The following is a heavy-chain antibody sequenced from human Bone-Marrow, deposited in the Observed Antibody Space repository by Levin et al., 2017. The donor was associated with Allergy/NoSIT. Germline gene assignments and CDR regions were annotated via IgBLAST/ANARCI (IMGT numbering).Heavy chain of an antibody. J-gene: IGHJ6*02. CDR1: GDSVSSNNAA. D-gene: IGHD3-22*01. Sequence: SQTLSLTCVIFGDSVSSNNAAWNWIRQSPSRGLEWLGRTYYRSKWYNDYAISVKSRITINPDTSKNQVSLQLKSVIPEDTAVYYCARDEGTYYDTSGYPTYYYYYGMDVWGQGTTVTVSS. V-gene: IGHV6-1*01. CDR3: ARDEGTYYDTSGYPTYYYYYGMDV. CDR2: TYYRSKWYN.